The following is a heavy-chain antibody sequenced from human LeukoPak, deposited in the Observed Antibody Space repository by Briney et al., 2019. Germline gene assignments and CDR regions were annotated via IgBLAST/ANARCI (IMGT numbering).Heavy chain of an antibody. Sequence: ASVKVSCKASGYTFTSYGISWVRQAPGQGLEWMGWISAYNGNTNYAQKLQGRVTMTTDTSTSTAYMELWSLRSDDTAVYYCARDPGTSVTSFDWFWGDPCYFDYWGQGTLVTVSS. J-gene: IGHJ4*02. D-gene: IGHD3-9*01. CDR3: ARDPGTSVTSFDWFWGDPCYFDY. CDR2: ISAYNGNT. V-gene: IGHV1-18*01. CDR1: GYTFTSYG.